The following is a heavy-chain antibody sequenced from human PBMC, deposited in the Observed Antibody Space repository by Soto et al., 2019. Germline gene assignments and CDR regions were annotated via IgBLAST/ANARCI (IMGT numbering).Heavy chain of an antibody. CDR3: GRCRTDSYAMDV. CDR1: GYSFTSYG. CDR2: ISPYNGRT. J-gene: IGHJ6*02. V-gene: IGHV1-18*01. D-gene: IGHD5-18*01. Sequence: QVHLVQSGSDVEKPGASVKVSCKASGYSFTSYGIAWVRQVPGQGPEWMGWISPYNGRTNYAQSVKGRVVMTTDISTNTVYLELRSLRSGDSAIYYCGRCRTDSYAMDVWGQGTTVTVSS.